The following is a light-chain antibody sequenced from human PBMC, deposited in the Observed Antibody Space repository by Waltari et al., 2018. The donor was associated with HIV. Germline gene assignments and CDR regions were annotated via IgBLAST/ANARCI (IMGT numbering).Light chain of an antibody. Sequence: QSALTQPASVSGSPGQSIVLPCTGSSSDIGYSDYVSGYHQYPGQAPKALIYEVTSRPSGTSSRFSGSKSATTAFLAISKLQTDDEADYFCSSYTRRGTVVFGGGTRLTVL. J-gene: IGLJ2*01. CDR2: EVT. CDR3: SSYTRRGTVV. V-gene: IGLV2-14*01. CDR1: SSDIGYSDY.